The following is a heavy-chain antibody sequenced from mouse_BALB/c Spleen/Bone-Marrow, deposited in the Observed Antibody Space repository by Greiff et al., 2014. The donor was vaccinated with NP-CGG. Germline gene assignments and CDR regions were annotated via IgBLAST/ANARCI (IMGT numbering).Heavy chain of an antibody. CDR2: IWAGGNT. J-gene: IGHJ3*01. CDR3: ARARATSWFAY. Sequence: QVQLKESGPGLVAPSQSLSITFTVSGVLLTRYYVHWGRQPPGKGLGWLGVIWAGGNTNYNSALMSRLSISKDNSKSQVFLKMNSLENDDTATYYCARARATSWFAYWGQGTLVTVSA. D-gene: IGHD3-1*01. V-gene: IGHV2-9*02. CDR1: GVLLTRYY.